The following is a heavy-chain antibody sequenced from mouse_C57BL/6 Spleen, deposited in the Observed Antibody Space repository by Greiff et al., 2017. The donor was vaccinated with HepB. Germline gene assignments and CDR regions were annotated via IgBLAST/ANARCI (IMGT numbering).Heavy chain of an antibody. CDR3: AREGTGGFAY. D-gene: IGHD3-3*01. Sequence: EVKVEESGPGLVKPSQSLSLTCSVTGYSITSGYYWNWIRQFPGNKLEWMGYISYDGSNNYNPSLKNRISITRDTSKNQFFLKLNSVTTEDTATYYCAREGTGGFAYWGQGTLVTVSA. CDR2: ISYDGSN. V-gene: IGHV3-6*01. J-gene: IGHJ3*01. CDR1: GYSITSGYY.